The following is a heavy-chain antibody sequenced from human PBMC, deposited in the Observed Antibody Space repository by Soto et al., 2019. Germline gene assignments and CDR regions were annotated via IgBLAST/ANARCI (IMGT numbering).Heavy chain of an antibody. D-gene: IGHD2-15*01. CDR1: GYTFTGYY. CDR3: ARGLDYCSGGSCVGPPAYWFDP. CDR2: INPNSGGT. Sequence: ASVKVSCKASGYTFTGYYMHWVRQAPGQGLEWMGWINPNSGGTNYAQKFQGWVTMTRDTSISTAYMELSRLRSDDTAVYYCARGLDYCSGGSCVGPPAYWFDPWGQGTLVTVSS. V-gene: IGHV1-2*04. J-gene: IGHJ5*02.